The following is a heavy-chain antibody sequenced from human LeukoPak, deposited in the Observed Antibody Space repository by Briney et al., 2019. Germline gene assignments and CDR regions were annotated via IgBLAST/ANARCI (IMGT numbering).Heavy chain of an antibody. CDR2: IYTSRST. J-gene: IGHJ3*01. D-gene: IGHD1-1*01. CDR1: GGSISSGSYN. Sequence: SQTLSLTCTVSGGSISSGSYNWGWIRQPAGTGREWIGNIYTSRSTNYNPSLKSRVTISVDTSKNQFSLKLSSVTAADTAVYYCARNRVTTPGAFDVWGQGTMVTVSS. V-gene: IGHV4-61*09. CDR3: ARNRVTTPGAFDV.